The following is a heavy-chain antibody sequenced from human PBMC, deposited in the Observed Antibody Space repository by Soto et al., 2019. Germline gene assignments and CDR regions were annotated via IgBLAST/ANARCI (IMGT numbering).Heavy chain of an antibody. CDR3: ARGRYGDY. CDR2: ISAHNGNT. Sequence: QVHLVQSGAEVKKPGASVKVSCKASGYTFTSYGITWVRQAPGQGLEWMGWISAHNGNTDYAQKLQGRVIVTRDRSTSTAYMELRSLRSDDTAVYYCARGRYGDYWGQGALVTVSS. V-gene: IGHV1-18*01. J-gene: IGHJ4*02. D-gene: IGHD1-1*01. CDR1: GYTFTSYG.